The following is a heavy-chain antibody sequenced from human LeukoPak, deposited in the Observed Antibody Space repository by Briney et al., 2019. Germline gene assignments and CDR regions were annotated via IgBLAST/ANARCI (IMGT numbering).Heavy chain of an antibody. CDR1: GGTFSSYA. J-gene: IGHJ5*02. V-gene: IGHV1-69*13. CDR3: ARGSDYDILTGYYEVDWWFDP. Sequence: ASVKVSCKASGGTFSSYAISWVRQAPGQGLEWMGGIIPIFGTANYAQKFQGKVTITADESTSTAYMELSSLRSEDTAVYYCARGSDYDILTGYYEVDWWFDPWGQGTLVTVSS. CDR2: IIPIFGTA. D-gene: IGHD3-9*01.